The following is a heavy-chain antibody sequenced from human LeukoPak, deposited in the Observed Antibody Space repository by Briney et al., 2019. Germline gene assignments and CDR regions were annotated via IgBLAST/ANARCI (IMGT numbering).Heavy chain of an antibody. J-gene: IGHJ5*02. CDR2: IIPIFGTA. V-gene: IGHV1-69*01. Sequence: ASVKVSCKAPGGTFSSYAISWVRQAPGQGLEWMGGIIPIFGTANYAQKFQGRVTITADESTSTAYMELSSLRSEDTAVYYCARVFDDSSGYYFNWLDPWGQGTLVTVSS. CDR1: GGTFSSYA. CDR3: ARVFDDSSGYYFNWLDP. D-gene: IGHD3-22*01.